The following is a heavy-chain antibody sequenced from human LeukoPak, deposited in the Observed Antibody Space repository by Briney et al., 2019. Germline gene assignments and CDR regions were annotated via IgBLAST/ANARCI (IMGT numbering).Heavy chain of an antibody. V-gene: IGHV3-30-3*01. J-gene: IGHJ4*02. CDR1: GFTFSSYT. CDR3: ATPYTSGWSLYFDN. CDR2: ISHDGGNK. Sequence: GGSLRLSCAASGFTFSSYTMHWVRQAPDKGLEWVAVISHDGGNKYYADSVKGRFTISRDNSKNTLYLQMNGLRAEETAMYYCATPYTSGWSLYFDNWGQGTLVTVSS. D-gene: IGHD6-19*01.